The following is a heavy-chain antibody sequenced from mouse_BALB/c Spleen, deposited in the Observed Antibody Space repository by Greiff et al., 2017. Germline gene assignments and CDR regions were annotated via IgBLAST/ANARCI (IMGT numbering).Heavy chain of an antibody. V-gene: IGHV5-6*01. CDR2: ISSGGSYT. CDR1: GFTFSSYG. J-gene: IGHJ4*01. Sequence: EVMLVESGGDLVKPGGSLKLSCAASGFTFSSYGMSWVRQTPDKRLEWVATISSGGSYTYYPDSAKGRFTISRDNAKNTLYLQMSSLKSEDTAMYYCARQRGPPYAMDYWGQGTSVTVSS. CDR3: ARQRGPPYAMDY.